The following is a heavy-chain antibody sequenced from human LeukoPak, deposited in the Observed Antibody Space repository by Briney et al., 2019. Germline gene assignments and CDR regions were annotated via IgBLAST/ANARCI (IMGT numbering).Heavy chain of an antibody. V-gene: IGHV3-48*01. CDR3: ATQTVAGGY. CDR1: GFAFSTYS. D-gene: IGHD1-14*01. J-gene: IGHJ4*02. CDR2: ISSSGSTI. Sequence: GGSLRLSCAASGFAFSTYSMNWVRQSPGKGLEWLSYISSSGSTIYYADSVKGRFTISRDNAKNSLYLQMNSLRAEDTAVYYCATQTVAGGYWGQGTLVTVSS.